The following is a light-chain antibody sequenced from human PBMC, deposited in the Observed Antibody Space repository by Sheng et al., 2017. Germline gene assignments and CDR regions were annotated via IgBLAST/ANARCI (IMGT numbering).Light chain of an antibody. Sequence: QSALTQPASVSGSPGQSITISCTGTSSDVGSYNLVSWYQQHPGKVPELTIYEVSKRPSGVSNRFSGSKSGNTASLTISGLQAEDEADYYCCSYAGSSTYVFGTGTKVSVL. CDR2: EVS. J-gene: IGLJ1*01. V-gene: IGLV2-23*02. CDR1: SSDVGSYNL. CDR3: CSYAGSSTYV.